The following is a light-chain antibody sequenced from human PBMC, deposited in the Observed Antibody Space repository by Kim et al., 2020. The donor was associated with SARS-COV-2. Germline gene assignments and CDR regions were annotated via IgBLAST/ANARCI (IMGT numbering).Light chain of an antibody. V-gene: IGKV3-20*01. CDR3: QKYGRSPLT. CDR2: VAS. J-gene: IGKJ4*01. CDR1: QSVSSNF. Sequence: IVLTQSPGTLSLSPGERATLSCRASQSVSSNFLAWYQQKPGQAPRLLIYVASSRATDIPDRFSGSGSGTDFTLTISRLEPEDFAVYFCQKYGRSPLTFGGGTKVDIK.